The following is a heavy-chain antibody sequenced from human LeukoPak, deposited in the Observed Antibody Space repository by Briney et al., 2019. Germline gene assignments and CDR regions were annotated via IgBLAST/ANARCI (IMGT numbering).Heavy chain of an antibody. Sequence: VASVKVSCKASGYTFTSYYMHWVRQAPGQGLEWMGIINPSGGSTSYAQKFQGRVTMTRDTSISTAYTELSRLRSDDTAVYYCAILDYGDYNWFDPWGQGTLVTVSS. V-gene: IGHV1-46*01. J-gene: IGHJ5*02. CDR3: AILDYGDYNWFDP. D-gene: IGHD4-17*01. CDR1: GYTFTSYY. CDR2: INPSGGST.